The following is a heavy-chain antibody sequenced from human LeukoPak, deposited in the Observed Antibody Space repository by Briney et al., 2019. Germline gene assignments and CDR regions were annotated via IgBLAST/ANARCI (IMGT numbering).Heavy chain of an antibody. CDR1: GFTFSSYG. CDR3: ASRRGFDH. J-gene: IGHJ4*02. Sequence: PGGSLRLSCAASGFTFSSYGMHWVRQAPGKGLEWVAVISYDGSNKYYADSVKGRFTISRDNSKNTLYLQMNSLRAEDTAVYYCASRRGFDHWGQGTLVTVSS. V-gene: IGHV3-30*03. CDR2: ISYDGSNK. D-gene: IGHD3-10*01.